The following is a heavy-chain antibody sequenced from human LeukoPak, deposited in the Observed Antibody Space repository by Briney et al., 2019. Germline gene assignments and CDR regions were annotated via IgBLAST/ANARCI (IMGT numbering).Heavy chain of an antibody. CDR2: FYYSGST. Sequence: SETLSLTCTVSVGSITSYYWSWIRQPPGKGLELIGFFYYSGSTNYNPSLKSRVTISLDTSKNQFSLKLSSVTAADTAVYYCARATPGVFGWFDPWGQGTLVTVSS. J-gene: IGHJ5*02. CDR1: VGSITSYY. V-gene: IGHV4-59*01. CDR3: ARATPGVFGWFDP. D-gene: IGHD2-8*01.